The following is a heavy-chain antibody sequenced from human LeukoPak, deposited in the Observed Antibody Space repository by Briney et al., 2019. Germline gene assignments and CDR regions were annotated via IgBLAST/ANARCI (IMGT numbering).Heavy chain of an antibody. D-gene: IGHD3-3*01. J-gene: IGHJ5*02. CDR1: GFTFDDYA. V-gene: IGHV3-9*01. CDR2: ISWNSGSI. CDR3: AKALLRFLEWLGPFDP. Sequence: SLRLSCAASGFTFDDYAMHWVRQAPGKGLEWVSGISWNSGSIGYADSVKGRFTISRDNAKNSLYLQMNSLRAEDTALYYCAKALLRFLEWLGPFDPWGQGTLVTVSS.